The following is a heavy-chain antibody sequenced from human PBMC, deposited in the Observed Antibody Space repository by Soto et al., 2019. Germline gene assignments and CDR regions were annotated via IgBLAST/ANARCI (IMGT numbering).Heavy chain of an antibody. CDR2: IETGNSYI. CDR1: GYSFTEYW. V-gene: IGHV5-10-1*01. CDR3: ASYCSSSSCSQLSAMDV. Sequence: LKLTGKGSGYSFTEYWSIWLHQVHGKGLEWMGGIETGNSYIHYISSFQGHVTISVEKSISTADLQWSSVKAWDTAMYYCASYCSSSSCSQLSAMDVWGQGTTVTVSS. D-gene: IGHD2-15*01. J-gene: IGHJ6*02.